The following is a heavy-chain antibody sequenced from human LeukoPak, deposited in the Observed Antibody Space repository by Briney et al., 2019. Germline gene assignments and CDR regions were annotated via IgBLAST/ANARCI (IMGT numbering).Heavy chain of an antibody. V-gene: IGHV3-11*01. J-gene: IGHJ4*02. Sequence: GGSLRLSCAASGFTSSDFYMTWIRQAPGKGLEWVSYISNSGSTIYYADSVKGRFTISRDNAKNSLYLQMNSLRAEDTAVYYCARSADRSGYFREITLYYFDYWGQGALVTVSS. CDR1: GFTSSDFY. CDR3: ARSADRSGYFREITLYYFDY. D-gene: IGHD3-22*01. CDR2: ISNSGSTI.